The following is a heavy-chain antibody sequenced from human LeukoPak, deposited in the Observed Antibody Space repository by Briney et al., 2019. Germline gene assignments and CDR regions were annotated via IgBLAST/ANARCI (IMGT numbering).Heavy chain of an antibody. D-gene: IGHD2-21*01. CDR2: IDPNSGGT. CDR3: ARVAEAQGYYFDY. CDR1: GYPFTGYY. J-gene: IGHJ4*02. V-gene: IGHV1-2*02. Sequence: ASVKVSCKASGYPFTGYYLHWVRQAPGEGLEWMGWIDPNSGGTKYAQRFQGRVTLTRDTSISTAYMELSSLRSDDTAVYHRARVAEAQGYYFDYWGQGTLVTVSS.